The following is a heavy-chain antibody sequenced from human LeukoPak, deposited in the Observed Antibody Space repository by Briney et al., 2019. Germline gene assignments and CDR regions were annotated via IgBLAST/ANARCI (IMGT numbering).Heavy chain of an antibody. CDR1: GFTFSSYS. Sequence: PGGSLRLSCAASGFTFSSYSMNWFRQAPGKGLEWVSYISSSSSTIYYADSVKGRFTISRDNAKNSLYLQMNSLRAEDTAVYYCAKDRHAPGRYCSSTTCFPFDSWGQGTLVTVSS. J-gene: IGHJ5*01. V-gene: IGHV3-48*01. D-gene: IGHD2-2*01. CDR2: ISSSSSTI. CDR3: AKDRHAPGRYCSSTTCFPFDS.